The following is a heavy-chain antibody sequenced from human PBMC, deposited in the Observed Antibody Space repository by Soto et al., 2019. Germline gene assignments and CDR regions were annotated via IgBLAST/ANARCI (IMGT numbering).Heavy chain of an antibody. CDR3: ARPRIAAAGTGWFDP. CDR1: GGSISSSSYY. Sequence: SETLSLTCTVSGGSISSSSYYWGWIRQPPGKGLEWIGSIYYSGSTYHNPSLKSRVTISVDTSKNQFSLKLSSVTAADTAVYYCARPRIAAAGTGWFDPWGQGTLVTVSS. V-gene: IGHV4-39*01. D-gene: IGHD6-13*01. CDR2: IYYSGST. J-gene: IGHJ5*02.